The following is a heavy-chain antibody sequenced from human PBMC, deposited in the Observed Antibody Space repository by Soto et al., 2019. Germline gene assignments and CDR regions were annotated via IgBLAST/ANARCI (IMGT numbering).Heavy chain of an antibody. CDR1: GFTCSTYG. CDR2: IWHDGSNT. Sequence: QVRLGEFGGGVVQPGNSLRLSCAASGFTCSTYGMHWVRQAPGKGLEWVAHIWHDGSNTYYIDCVMGRFTISRDNSKNTLYLQMNSLRAEDTSVYYCATDIDGLHAFDFWGQGTMVTVSS. V-gene: IGHV3-33*01. J-gene: IGHJ3*01. CDR3: ATDIDGLHAFDF.